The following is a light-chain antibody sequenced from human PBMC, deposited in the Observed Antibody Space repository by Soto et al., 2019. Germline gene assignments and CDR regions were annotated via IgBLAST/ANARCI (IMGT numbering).Light chain of an antibody. CDR2: AAS. CDR1: QSVSSAY. J-gene: IGKJ1*01. Sequence: EIVLTQSPGTLSLSPGERATLSCRASQSVSSAYLAWYQHKPGQPPTLLIYAASSRVTGIPDRFSGSGSGTDLALTISRLEPEDCAVYYCQQYGSSSTWTYGQGTKVQIK. V-gene: IGKV3-20*01. CDR3: QQYGSSSTWT.